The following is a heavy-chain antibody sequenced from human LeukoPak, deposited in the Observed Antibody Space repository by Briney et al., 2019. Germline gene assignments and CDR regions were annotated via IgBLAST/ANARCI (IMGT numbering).Heavy chain of an antibody. V-gene: IGHV1-2*02. J-gene: IGHJ4*02. CDR1: GYTFTGYY. CDR2: INPNSGGT. D-gene: IGHD3-9*01. Sequence: PLASVKVSCKASGYTFTGYYMHWVRQAPGQGLEWMGWINPNSGGTNYAQKFKGRVTMTRDTSISTAYMELSRLRSDDTAVYYCARSQPPLRYFDWLLPETDYWGQGTLVTVSS. CDR3: ARSQPPLRYFDWLLPETDY.